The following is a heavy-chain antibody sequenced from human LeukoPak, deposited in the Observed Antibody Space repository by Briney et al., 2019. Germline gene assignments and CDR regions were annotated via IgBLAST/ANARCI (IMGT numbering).Heavy chain of an antibody. CDR1: GDTFSDYT. V-gene: IGHV1-69*02. Sequence: ASVKVSCKTSGDTFSDYTVNWVRQGPGQGLEWMGRIIPILGIATYAQKFQDRVTITADRSTSTAYMELSSLRSEDTAEYYCARGRHYGSGSKNWFDSWGQGTPVTVSS. CDR2: IIPILGIA. D-gene: IGHD3-10*01. J-gene: IGHJ5*01. CDR3: ARGRHYGSGSKNWFDS.